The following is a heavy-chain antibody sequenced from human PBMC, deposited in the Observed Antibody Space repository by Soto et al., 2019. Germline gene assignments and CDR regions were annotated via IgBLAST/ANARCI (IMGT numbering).Heavy chain of an antibody. Sequence: SQTLSLTCAISGDSVSSNSAAWNWIRQSPSRGLEWLGRTYYRSKWYNDYAVSVKRRITINPDTSKNQFSLQLNSVTPENTAVYYCASNYYDSSGYYYYGMDVWGQGTTGTVSS. D-gene: IGHD3-22*01. CDR2: TYYRSKWYN. CDR3: ASNYYDSSGYYYYGMDV. J-gene: IGHJ6*02. V-gene: IGHV6-1*01. CDR1: GDSVSSNSAA.